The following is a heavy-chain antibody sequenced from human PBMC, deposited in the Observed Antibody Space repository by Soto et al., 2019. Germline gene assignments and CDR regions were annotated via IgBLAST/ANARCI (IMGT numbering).Heavy chain of an antibody. D-gene: IGHD1-26*01. CDR2: IYPGDSDT. V-gene: IGHV5-51*01. CDR1: GYSFTSYW. J-gene: IGHJ6*02. Sequence: GESLKISFKGSGYSFTSYWIGWVRQMPGKGLEWMGIIYPGDSDTRYSPSFQGQVTISADKSISTAYLQWSSLKASDTAMYYCARPREPTYYYYGMDVWGQGTTVTVSS. CDR3: ARPREPTYYYYGMDV.